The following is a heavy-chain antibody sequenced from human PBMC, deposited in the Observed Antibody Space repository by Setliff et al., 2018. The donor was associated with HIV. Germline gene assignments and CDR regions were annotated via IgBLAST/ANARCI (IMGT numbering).Heavy chain of an antibody. Sequence: PSETLSLTCAVYGGSFSGYYWSWIRQPPGKGLEWSGEINHSGSTKYNPTLKSRVTISVDTLRNQFSLNLSSVTATDTAVFFCARQYWGGGSSGLVYYFDNWGQGMSVTVSS. V-gene: IGHV4-34*01. CDR3: ARQYWGGGSSGLVYYFDN. J-gene: IGHJ4*02. CDR1: GGSFSGYY. CDR2: INHSGST. D-gene: IGHD6-19*01.